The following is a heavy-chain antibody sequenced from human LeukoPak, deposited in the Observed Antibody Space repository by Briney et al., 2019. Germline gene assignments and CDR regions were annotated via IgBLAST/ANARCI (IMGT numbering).Heavy chain of an antibody. Sequence: GGSLRLSCAASGFTFSSYGMHWVRQAPGKGLEWVAVISYDGSNKYYADSVKGRFTISRDNSKNTLYLQMNSLRAEDTAVYYCARDTDYTPDNWFDPWGQGILVTVSS. CDR2: ISYDGSNK. V-gene: IGHV3-30*03. D-gene: IGHD2-15*01. CDR3: ARDTDYTPDNWFDP. J-gene: IGHJ5*02. CDR1: GFTFSSYG.